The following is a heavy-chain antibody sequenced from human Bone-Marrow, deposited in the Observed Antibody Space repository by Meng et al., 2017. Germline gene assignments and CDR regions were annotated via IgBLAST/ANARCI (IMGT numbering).Heavy chain of an antibody. CDR3: ARDGSRYYYGSGSSLPEDPYGMDV. J-gene: IGHJ6*02. CDR2: INPSGGST. Sequence: ASVKVSCKASGYTFTSYYMHWVRQAPGQGLEWMGIINPSGGSTSYAQKFQGRVTMTRDTSTSTVYMELSSLRAEDTAVYYCARDGSRYYYGSGSSLPEDPYGMDVWGQGTTVTVSS. CDR1: GYTFTSYY. D-gene: IGHD3-10*01. V-gene: IGHV1-46*01.